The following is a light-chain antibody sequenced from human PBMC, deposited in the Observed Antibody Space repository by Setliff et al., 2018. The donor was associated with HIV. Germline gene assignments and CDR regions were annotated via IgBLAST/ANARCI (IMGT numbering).Light chain of an antibody. V-gene: IGKV4-1*01. CDR3: QQFFSTPET. CDR2: WTS. CDR1: QSVLYSSHNKNY. J-gene: IGKJ1*01. Sequence: DIVMTQSPDSLSMSVGERATINCKASQSVLYSSHNKNYLAWYQQKAGQPPKLLIYWTSIRGSGVPDRFSGSGSGTDFTLTISSLQAEDVAVYYCQQFFSTPETFGQGTKVDIK.